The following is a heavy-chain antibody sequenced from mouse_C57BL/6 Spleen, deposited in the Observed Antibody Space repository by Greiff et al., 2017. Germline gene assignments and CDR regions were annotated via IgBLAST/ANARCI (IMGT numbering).Heavy chain of an antibody. CDR1: GFTFNTYA. V-gene: IGHV10-3*01. Sequence: EVKLVESGGGLVQPKGSLKLSCAASGFTFNTYAMHWVRQAPGKGLEWVARMRSKSSNYATYYADSVKDRFNISRDDSHSILYLQMNNLKTEGTAMYLCVEKGRSDGYFAMDYWGQGTSVTVSS. J-gene: IGHJ4*01. CDR2: MRSKSSNYAT. CDR3: VEKGRSDGYFAMDY. D-gene: IGHD2-3*01.